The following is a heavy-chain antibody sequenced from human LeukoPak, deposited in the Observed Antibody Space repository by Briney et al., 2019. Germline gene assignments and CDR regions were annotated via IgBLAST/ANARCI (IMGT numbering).Heavy chain of an antibody. Sequence: SETLSLTCTVSGGSISSSSYYWGWIRQPPGKGLEWIESIYYSGSTYYNPSLKSRVTISLDTSKSQFSLKLRSVTAADSAVYYCARGHRLSLRTSGTPVDYLGQGTLVTVSS. CDR2: IYYSGST. D-gene: IGHD1-1*01. J-gene: IGHJ4*02. CDR3: ARGHRLSLRTSGTPVDY. CDR1: GGSISSSSYY. V-gene: IGHV4-39*07.